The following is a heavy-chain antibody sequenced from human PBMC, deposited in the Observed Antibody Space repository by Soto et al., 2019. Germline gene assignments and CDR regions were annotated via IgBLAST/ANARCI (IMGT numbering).Heavy chain of an antibody. CDR2: IYYSGST. J-gene: IGHJ4*02. D-gene: IGHD3-22*01. CDR3: ARYTHYYDSSGYWGFDY. V-gene: IGHV4-39*01. Sequence: QLELQESGPGLVKPSETLSLTCTVSGGSISSSSYYWGWIRQPPGKGLEWIGSIYYSGSTYYNPSLKSRVTISVDTSKNQFSLKLSSVTAAETAVYYCARYTHYYDSSGYWGFDYWGQGTLVTVSS. CDR1: GGSISSSSYY.